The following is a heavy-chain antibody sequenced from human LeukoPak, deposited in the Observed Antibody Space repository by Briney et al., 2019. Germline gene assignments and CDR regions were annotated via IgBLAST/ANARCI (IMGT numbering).Heavy chain of an antibody. CDR1: GGSISSSSYY. V-gene: IGHV4-39*07. Sequence: SETLSLTCTVSGGSISSSSYYWGWIRQPPGKGLEWIGRIYSSGSTNYNPSLQSRVTMSVDTSKNQFSLKLSSVTAADTAVYYCARDLGSAYGVPRWFDPWGQGTLVTVFS. CDR2: IYSSGST. J-gene: IGHJ5*02. D-gene: IGHD4-17*01. CDR3: ARDLGSAYGVPRWFDP.